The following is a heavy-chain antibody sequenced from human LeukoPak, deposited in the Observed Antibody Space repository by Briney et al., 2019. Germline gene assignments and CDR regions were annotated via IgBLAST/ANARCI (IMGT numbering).Heavy chain of an antibody. J-gene: IGHJ4*02. Sequence: GGSLRLSCAASGFTFSSYSMNWVRQAPGEGLEWVSSISSSSSYIYYADSVKGRFTISRDNAKNSLYLQMNSLIAEDTAVYYCARVSYCGGDCSTGSFDYWGQGTLVTVSS. CDR1: GFTFSSYS. CDR3: ARVSYCGGDCSTGSFDY. D-gene: IGHD2-21*02. CDR2: ISSSSSYI. V-gene: IGHV3-21*01.